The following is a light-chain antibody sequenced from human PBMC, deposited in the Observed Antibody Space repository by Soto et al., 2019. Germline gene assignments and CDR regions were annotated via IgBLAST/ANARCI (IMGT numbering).Light chain of an antibody. CDR2: ATS. V-gene: IGKV1-39*01. J-gene: IGKJ1*01. CDR1: QSISST. Sequence: DIQMTQCPSSLSASVGDRVTITWRASQSISSTLNWYQQKPGEAPKLLIYATSTLHSGVPSRFSGSASGTDFTLTISSLQPEDFATYYCQQSYSTPQTFGQGTKVDIK. CDR3: QQSYSTPQT.